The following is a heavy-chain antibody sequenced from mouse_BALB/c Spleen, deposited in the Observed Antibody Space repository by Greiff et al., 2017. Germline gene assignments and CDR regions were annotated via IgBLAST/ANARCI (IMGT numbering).Heavy chain of an antibody. CDR2: INPSNGRT. D-gene: IGHD3-1*01. CDR1: GYTFTSYW. Sequence: QVQLQQPGAELVKPGASVKLSCKASGYTFTSYWMHWVKQRPGQGLEWIGEINPSNGRTNYNEKFKSKATLTVDKSSSTAYMQLSSLTSEDSAVYYCVGSGYSAWFADWGQGTLVTVSA. CDR3: VGSGYSAWFAD. J-gene: IGHJ3*01. V-gene: IGHV1S81*02.